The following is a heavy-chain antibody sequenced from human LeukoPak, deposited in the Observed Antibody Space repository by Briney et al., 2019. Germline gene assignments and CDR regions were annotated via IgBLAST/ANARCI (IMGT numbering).Heavy chain of an antibody. CDR1: GGSFCGYY. V-gene: IGHV4-34*01. J-gene: IGHJ4*02. D-gene: IGHD6-13*01. CDR2: INHSGST. CDR3: ARGRAAAGGSGTNFDY. Sequence: SETLSLTCAVYGGSFCGYYWSWIRQPPGKGMEWIGEINHSGSTNYNPSLKSRVTISVDTSKNQFSLKLSSVTAADTAVYYCARGRAAAGGSGTNFDYWGQGTLVTVSS.